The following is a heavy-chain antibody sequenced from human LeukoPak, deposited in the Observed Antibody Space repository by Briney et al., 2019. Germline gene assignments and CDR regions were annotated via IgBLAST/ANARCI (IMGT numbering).Heavy chain of an antibody. D-gene: IGHD2-8*01. J-gene: IGHJ4*02. Sequence: SETLSLTCAVYGGSFSGYYWSWIRQPPGKGLEWIGEINHSGSTNYNPSLKSRVTISVDTPKNQFSLKLSSVTAADTAVYYCARGRLVYAIRGGSRDFDYWGQGTLVTVSS. CDR1: GGSFSGYY. CDR2: INHSGST. CDR3: ARGRLVYAIRGGSRDFDY. V-gene: IGHV4-34*01.